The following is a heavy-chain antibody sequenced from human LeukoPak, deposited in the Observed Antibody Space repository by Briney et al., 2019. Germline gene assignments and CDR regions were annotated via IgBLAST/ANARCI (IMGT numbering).Heavy chain of an antibody. CDR2: ISGSGGST. CDR1: GFTFSSYA. V-gene: IGHV3-23*01. CDR3: AKDITYCSSTSGGIWGGAFDI. D-gene: IGHD2-2*01. J-gene: IGHJ3*02. Sequence: GGSLRLSCAASGFTFSSYAMSWVRQAPGKGLEWVSAISGSGGSTYYADSVKGRFTISRDNSKNTLYLQMNSLRAEDTAVYYCAKDITYCSSTSGGIWGGAFDIWGQGTMVTVSS.